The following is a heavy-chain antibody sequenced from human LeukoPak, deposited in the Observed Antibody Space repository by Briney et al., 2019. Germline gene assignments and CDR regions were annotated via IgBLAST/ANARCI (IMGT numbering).Heavy chain of an antibody. Sequence: GGSLRLSCAASGFTFSTYWMNWARQAPGKGLEWVASINPSGSVKYYVNSVKGRFTISRDNAKNTLYLQMHSLRAEDSAVYYCANWGGTYWGQGTLVTVSS. CDR3: ANWGGTY. D-gene: IGHD7-27*01. CDR1: GFTFSTYW. J-gene: IGHJ4*02. CDR2: INPSGSVK. V-gene: IGHV3-7*03.